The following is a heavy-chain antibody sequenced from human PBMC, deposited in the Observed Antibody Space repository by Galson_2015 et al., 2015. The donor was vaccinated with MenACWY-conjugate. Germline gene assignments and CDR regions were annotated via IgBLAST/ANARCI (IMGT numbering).Heavy chain of an antibody. D-gene: IGHD4-23*01. Sequence: SLRLSCAASGFTFSSYAMHWVRQAPGKGLEWVAVISYDGSNKYYADSVKGRFTISRDNSKNTLYLQMNSLRAEDTAVCYCARDLFDGRRKLPDYWGQGTLVTVSS. J-gene: IGHJ4*02. CDR3: ARDLFDGRRKLPDY. CDR2: ISYDGSNK. V-gene: IGHV3-30*04. CDR1: GFTFSSYA.